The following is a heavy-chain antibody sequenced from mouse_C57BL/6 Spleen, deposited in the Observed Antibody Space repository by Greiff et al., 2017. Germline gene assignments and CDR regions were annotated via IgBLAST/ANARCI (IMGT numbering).Heavy chain of an antibody. J-gene: IGHJ4*01. Sequence: DVMLVESGGGLVKPGGSLKLSCAASGFTFSDYGMHWVRQAPEKGLEWVAYISSGSSTIYYADTVKGRFTISRDNAKNTLFLQMTSLRSEDTAMYYCARGITTVVANAMDYWGQGTSVTVSS. D-gene: IGHD1-1*01. CDR3: ARGITTVVANAMDY. CDR2: ISSGSSTI. V-gene: IGHV5-17*01. CDR1: GFTFSDYG.